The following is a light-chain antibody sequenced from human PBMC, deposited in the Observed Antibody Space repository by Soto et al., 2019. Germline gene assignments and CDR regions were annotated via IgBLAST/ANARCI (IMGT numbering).Light chain of an antibody. J-gene: IGKJ5*01. V-gene: IGKV1-9*01. Sequence: DIQLTQSPSFLSASLGDRVTITCRASQDISSYLAWYQQKPGKATKLLIYAASSLQSGVPSRFSGSGSGTEFTRTISSLQPKDFETYYCQQHNSYPITFSQGTRLEIK. CDR2: AAS. CDR3: QQHNSYPIT. CDR1: QDISSY.